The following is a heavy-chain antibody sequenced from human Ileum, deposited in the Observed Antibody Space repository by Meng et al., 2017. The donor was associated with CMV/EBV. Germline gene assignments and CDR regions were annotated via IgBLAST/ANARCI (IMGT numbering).Heavy chain of an antibody. CDR2: ISSSSSYI. J-gene: IGHJ4*02. D-gene: IGHD1-26*01. Sequence: GGSLRLSCAASGFTFSSYSMNWVRQAPGKGLEWVSSISSSSSYIYYADSVKGRFTISRDNAKNSLYLQMNSLRAEDTAVYYCARGLGGSSIVGAIRYWGQGTLVTVSS. CDR1: GFTFSSYS. V-gene: IGHV3-21*01. CDR3: ARGLGGSSIVGAIRY.